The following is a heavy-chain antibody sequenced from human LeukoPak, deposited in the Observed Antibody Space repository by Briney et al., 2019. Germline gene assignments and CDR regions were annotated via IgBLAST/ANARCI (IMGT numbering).Heavy chain of an antibody. V-gene: IGHV3-48*03. CDR2: ISSSGSTI. D-gene: IGHD3/OR15-3a*01. Sequence: GGSLRLSCAASGFTFSSYEMNWVRQAPGKGLEWVSYISSSGSTIYYADSVKGRFTISRDNAKNSLYLQMNSLRAEDTAVYYCARDEFGPLAFWGRGTLVTVSS. J-gene: IGHJ4*02. CDR3: ARDEFGPLAF. CDR1: GFTFSSYE.